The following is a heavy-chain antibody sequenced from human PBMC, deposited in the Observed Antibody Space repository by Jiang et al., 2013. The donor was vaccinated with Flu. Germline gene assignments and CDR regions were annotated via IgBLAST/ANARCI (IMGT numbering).Heavy chain of an antibody. V-gene: IGHV4-59*01. D-gene: IGHD3-22*01. J-gene: IGHJ2*01. CDR1: GGSISSYY. CDR2: IYYSGST. CDR3: ARGYYDSSGSWYFDL. Sequence: GSGLVKPSETLSLTCTVSGGSISSYYWSWIRQPPGKGLEWIGYIYYSGSTNYNPSLKSRVTISVDTSKNQFSLKLSSVTAADTAVYYCARGYYDSSGSWYFDLWGRGTLVTVSS.